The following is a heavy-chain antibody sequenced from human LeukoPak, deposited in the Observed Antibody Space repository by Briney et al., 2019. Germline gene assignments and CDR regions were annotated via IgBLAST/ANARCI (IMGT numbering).Heavy chain of an antibody. D-gene: IGHD1-26*01. Sequence: NPGGSLRLSCAASGFTFSSYSMNWVRQAPGKGLEWASSISSSSSYIYYADSVKGRFTISRDNAKNSLYLQMNSLRAEDTAVYYCARAEKRLWDLRDEGIDIWGQGTMVTVSS. J-gene: IGHJ3*02. CDR1: GFTFSSYS. V-gene: IGHV3-21*01. CDR3: ARAEKRLWDLRDEGIDI. CDR2: ISSSSSYI.